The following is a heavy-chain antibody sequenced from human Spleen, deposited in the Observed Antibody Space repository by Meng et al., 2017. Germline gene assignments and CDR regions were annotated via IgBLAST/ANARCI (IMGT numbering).Heavy chain of an antibody. D-gene: IGHD6-19*01. CDR3: ARVSAVAGNTVGHDY. Sequence: GESLKISCKGSGYTFTSYWIGWVRQMPGKGLEWMGIIYPGDSDTRYSPSFQGQVTISADKSISTAYLQWSSLKASDTAMYYCARVSAVAGNTVGHDYWGQGTLVTVPQ. CDR1: GYTFTSYW. V-gene: IGHV5-51*01. CDR2: IYPGDSDT. J-gene: IGHJ4*02.